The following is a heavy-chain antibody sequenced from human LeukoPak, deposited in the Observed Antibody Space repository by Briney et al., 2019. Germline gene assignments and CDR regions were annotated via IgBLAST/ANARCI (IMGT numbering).Heavy chain of an antibody. V-gene: IGHV4-39*01. CDR3: ARHGEGTRYDGFDY. D-gene: IGHD5-12*01. J-gene: IGHJ4*02. CDR1: GGSISSSASY. CDR2: IFYSGST. Sequence: SETLSLTCAVSGGSISSSASYWGWIRQPPGKGLEWIGRIFYSGSTYYNPSLKSRVTISVHTSNIQFSLRLSSVTAADTAVYYCARHGEGTRYDGFDYWGQGTLVTVSS.